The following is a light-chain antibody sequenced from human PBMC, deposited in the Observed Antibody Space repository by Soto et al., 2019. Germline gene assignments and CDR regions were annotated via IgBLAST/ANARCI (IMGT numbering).Light chain of an antibody. J-gene: IGKJ1*01. V-gene: IGKV3-20*01. Sequence: EIVLTQSPATLSLSPGERGALSCRASESIGSSLSWYQHKPGQAPRLLIYGASSRATGIPDRFSGSGSGTDFTLTIRRLEPEDFAVDYCQQYGSSPTFGQGTKVDIK. CDR3: QQYGSSPT. CDR2: GAS. CDR1: ESIGSS.